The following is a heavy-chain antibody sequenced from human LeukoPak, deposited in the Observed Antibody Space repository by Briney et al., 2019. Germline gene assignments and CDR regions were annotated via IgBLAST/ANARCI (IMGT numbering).Heavy chain of an antibody. CDR2: ISSNGGST. CDR3: VKAGYSYAPFDY. J-gene: IGHJ4*02. Sequence: PGGSLRLSCSASGFIFSSDAMHWVRQTPGKGPEYVSAISSNGGSTYYADSVKGRFTISRDNSKNTLYLQMSSLRPDDTAVYYCVKAGYSYAPFDYWGQGTLVTVSS. D-gene: IGHD5-18*01. V-gene: IGHV3-64D*09. CDR1: GFIFSSDA.